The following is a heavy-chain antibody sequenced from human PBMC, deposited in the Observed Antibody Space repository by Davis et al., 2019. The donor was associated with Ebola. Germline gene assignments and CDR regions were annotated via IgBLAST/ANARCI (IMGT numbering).Heavy chain of an antibody. CDR2: INPNSGGT. CDR1: GYTFTGYY. CDR3: ARGGKDAMIVGYYFDY. D-gene: IGHD3-22*01. Sequence: ASVKVSCKASGYTFTGYYMHWVRQAPGQGLEWMGWINPNSGGTNYAQKFQGRVTMTRDTSISTAYMELSRLRSDDTAVYYCARGGKDAMIVGYYFDYWGQGTLVTVSS. J-gene: IGHJ4*02. V-gene: IGHV1-2*02.